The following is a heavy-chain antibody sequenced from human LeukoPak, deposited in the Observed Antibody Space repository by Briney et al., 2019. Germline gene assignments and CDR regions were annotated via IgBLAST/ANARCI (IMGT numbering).Heavy chain of an antibody. J-gene: IGHJ4*02. V-gene: IGHV2-70*11. Sequence: SGPALVKPTQTLTLTCTFSGFSLSTGGMCVSWIRQPPGKALEWLARIDWDDDKYYSTSLKTRLTISKDTSKNQVVLTMTNMDPVDTATYYCARIRSDYGDYDYWGQGTLVTVSS. D-gene: IGHD4-17*01. CDR1: GFSLSTGGMC. CDR2: IDWDDDK. CDR3: ARIRSDYGDYDY.